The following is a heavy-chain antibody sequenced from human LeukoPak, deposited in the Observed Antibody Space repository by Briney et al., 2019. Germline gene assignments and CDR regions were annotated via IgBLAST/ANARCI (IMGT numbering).Heavy chain of an antibody. Sequence: SVKVSCKASGYTFTGNYMHWVRQAPGQGLEWMGWINPNSGGTNYAQKFQGRVTMTRDTSISTAYMELSRLRSDDTAVYYCARGSSCGSYLPYYFDSWGQGTLVSVSS. CDR2: INPNSGGT. V-gene: IGHV1-2*02. D-gene: IGHD1-26*01. J-gene: IGHJ4*02. CDR1: GYTFTGNY. CDR3: ARGSSCGSYLPYYFDS.